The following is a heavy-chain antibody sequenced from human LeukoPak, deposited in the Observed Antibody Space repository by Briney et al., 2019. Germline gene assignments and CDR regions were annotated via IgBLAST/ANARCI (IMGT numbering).Heavy chain of an antibody. Sequence: PGGSLRLSCAASGFTFSNAWMSWVRQAPGKGLEWVGHIKSKTDGGTTDYAAPVKGRFTISRDDSKNTQYLQMNGLKTEDTAIYYCTTYYYDSTSDLGYWGQGTLVTVSS. D-gene: IGHD3-22*01. CDR2: IKSKTDGGTT. CDR3: TTYYYDSTSDLGY. V-gene: IGHV3-15*01. CDR1: GFTFSNAW. J-gene: IGHJ4*02.